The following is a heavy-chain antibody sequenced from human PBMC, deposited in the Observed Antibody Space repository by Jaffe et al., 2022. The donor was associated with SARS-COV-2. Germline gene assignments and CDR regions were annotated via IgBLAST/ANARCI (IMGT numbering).Heavy chain of an antibody. J-gene: IGHJ6*02. V-gene: IGHV3-30-3*01. CDR3: ARGRADYDFWSGYPDYYYYYGMDV. D-gene: IGHD3-3*01. Sequence: QVQLVESGGGVVQPGRSLRLSCAASGFTFSSYAMHWVRQAPGKGLEWVAVISYDGSNKYYADSVKGRFTISRDNSKNTLYLQMNSLRAEDTAVYYCARGRADYDFWSGYPDYYYYYGMDVWGQGTTVTVSS. CDR1: GFTFSSYA. CDR2: ISYDGSNK.